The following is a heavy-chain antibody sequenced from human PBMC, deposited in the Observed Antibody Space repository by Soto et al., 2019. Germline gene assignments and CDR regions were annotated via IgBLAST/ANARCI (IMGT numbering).Heavy chain of an antibody. D-gene: IGHD3-3*01. CDR1: GGSIRDYY. V-gene: IGHV4-59*01. CDR3: VREGVYDFWSGSPHDGMDV. Sequence: SETLSLTCTVSGGSIRDYYWGWIRQSPGKGLEWIGYIYHSGYTNYNPSLKSRVTISIDTSKNQFSLKLSSVTAADTAVYYCVREGVYDFWSGSPHDGMDVWGQGTTVTVSS. CDR2: IYHSGYT. J-gene: IGHJ6*02.